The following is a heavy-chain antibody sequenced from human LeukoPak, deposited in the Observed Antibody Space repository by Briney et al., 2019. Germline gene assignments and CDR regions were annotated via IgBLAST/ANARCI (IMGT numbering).Heavy chain of an antibody. J-gene: IGHJ4*02. D-gene: IGHD1-26*01. V-gene: IGHV4-59*01. CDR3: ARGNSGSYYGFDY. CDR1: GGSISSYY. Sequence: PSETLSLTCTVSGGSISSYYWSWIRQPPGKGLEWIGYIYYTGSTNYNPSLKSRVTISVDTSKNQFSLKLSSVTAADTAVYCCARGNSGSYYGFDYWGQGTLVTVSS. CDR2: IYYTGST.